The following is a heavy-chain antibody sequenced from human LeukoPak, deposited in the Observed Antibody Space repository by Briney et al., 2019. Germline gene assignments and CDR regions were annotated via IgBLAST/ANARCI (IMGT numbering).Heavy chain of an antibody. D-gene: IGHD1-26*01. CDR3: ARSSSGSQLDYYYMDV. CDR2: INPNSGGT. CDR1: GYTFTGYY. V-gene: IGHV1-2*02. Sequence: PRASVKVSCKASGYTFTGYYMHWVRQAPGQGLEWMGWINPNSGGTNYAQKLQGRVTMTRDTSISTAYMELSRLRSDDTAVYYCARSSSGSQLDYYYMDVWGKGTTVTVSS. J-gene: IGHJ6*03.